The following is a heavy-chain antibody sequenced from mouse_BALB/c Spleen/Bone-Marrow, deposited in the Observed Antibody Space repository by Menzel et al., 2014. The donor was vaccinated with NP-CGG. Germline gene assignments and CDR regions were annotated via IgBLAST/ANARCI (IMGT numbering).Heavy chain of an antibody. V-gene: IGHV1-69*02. CDR3: ARSYGNYDAMDF. CDR1: GYTFTTYW. Sequence: QVQLQQPGAELVKPGAPVKLSCKASGYTFTTYWMNWVKQRPGRGLEWIGKIDPSDSESHYSQKFKDKATLTVDKSSSTAYIRLSSLTSEDSAVYFCARSYGNYDAMDFWGQGTSVTVSS. J-gene: IGHJ4*01. CDR2: IDPSDSES. D-gene: IGHD2-1*01.